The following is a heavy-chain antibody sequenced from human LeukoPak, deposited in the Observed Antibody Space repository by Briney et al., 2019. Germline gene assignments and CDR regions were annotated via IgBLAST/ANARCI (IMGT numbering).Heavy chain of an antibody. CDR1: GGSISSYY. CDR3: ARQGGDGYNSAWGKKYYFDY. CDR2: IYYSGST. Sequence: SETLSLTCTVSGGSISSYYWSWIRQPPGKGLEWIGYIYYSGSTNYNPSLKSRVTISVDTSKNQFSLKLSSVTAADTAVYYCARQGGDGYNSAWGKKYYFDYWGQGTLVTVSS. J-gene: IGHJ4*02. V-gene: IGHV4-59*08. D-gene: IGHD5-24*01.